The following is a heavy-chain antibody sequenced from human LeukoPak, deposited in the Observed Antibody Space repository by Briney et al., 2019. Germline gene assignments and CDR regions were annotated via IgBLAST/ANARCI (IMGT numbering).Heavy chain of an antibody. J-gene: IGHJ6*03. Sequence: GASVKVSCKASGGTFSSYAISWVRQAPGQGLERVGGIIPIFGTANYAQKFQGRVTITADESTSTAYMELSSLRSEDTAVYYCARGRRDGRFYYYYYMDVWGKGTTVTVSS. CDR2: IIPIFGTA. CDR1: GGTFSSYA. D-gene: IGHD5-24*01. CDR3: ARGRRDGRFYYYYYMDV. V-gene: IGHV1-69*13.